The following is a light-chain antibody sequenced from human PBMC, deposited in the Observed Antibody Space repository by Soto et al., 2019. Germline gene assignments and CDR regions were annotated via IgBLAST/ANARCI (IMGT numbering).Light chain of an antibody. CDR2: DAS. V-gene: IGKV1-33*01. Sequence: DIQMTQSPSSLSASVGDRVTITCQASQDISNYLNWYQQKPGKAPKLLIYDASNLETGVPSRFSGSGSGTDFTFSISSLQPEHIATYYCQQYDNLLFTFVPGTKVDIK. CDR1: QDISNY. J-gene: IGKJ3*01. CDR3: QQYDNLLFT.